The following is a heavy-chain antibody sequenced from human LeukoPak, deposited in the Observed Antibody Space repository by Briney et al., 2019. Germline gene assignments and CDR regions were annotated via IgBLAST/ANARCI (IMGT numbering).Heavy chain of an antibody. CDR3: ARGNWNDVGYYYYYYMDV. V-gene: IGHV3-21*01. D-gene: IGHD1-1*01. CDR1: GFTFSSYS. Sequence: GGSLRLSCAASGFTFSSYSMNWVRQAPGKGLEWVSSISSSSSYIYYADSVKGRFTISRDNAKNSLYLQMNSLRAEDTAVYYCARGNWNDVGYYYYYYMDVWGKGTTVTVSS. J-gene: IGHJ6*03. CDR2: ISSSSSYI.